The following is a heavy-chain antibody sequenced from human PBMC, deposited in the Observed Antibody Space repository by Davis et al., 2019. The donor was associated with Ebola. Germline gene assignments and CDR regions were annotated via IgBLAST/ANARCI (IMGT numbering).Heavy chain of an antibody. V-gene: IGHV4-31*03. D-gene: IGHD4-17*01. CDR1: GGSISSGGYY. J-gene: IGHJ4*02. Sequence: SETLSLTCTVSGGSISSGGYYWSWIRQHPGKGLEWIGYIYYSGSTYYNPSLKSRVTISVDTSKNQFSLKLSSVTAADTAVYYCARDGYGDYVFDYWGQETLVTDSS. CDR2: IYYSGST. CDR3: ARDGYGDYVFDY.